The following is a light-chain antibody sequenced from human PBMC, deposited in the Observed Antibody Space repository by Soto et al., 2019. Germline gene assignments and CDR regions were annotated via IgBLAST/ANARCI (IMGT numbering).Light chain of an antibody. CDR3: QQSESYSLT. V-gene: IGKV1-5*01. CDR1: QSIGGA. Sequence: DIQMTQSPSTLSAYVGDRVTITCRASQSIGGAVTWYQQRPGKAPKLLIYDASTLESGVPSRFSGSGSGAEFTLTITSLQPDDFATYYCQQSESYSLTFGGGIKVEIK. CDR2: DAS. J-gene: IGKJ4*01.